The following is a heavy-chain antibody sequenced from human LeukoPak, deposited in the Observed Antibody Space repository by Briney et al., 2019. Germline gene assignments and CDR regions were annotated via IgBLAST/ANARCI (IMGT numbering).Heavy chain of an antibody. V-gene: IGHV1-18*01. D-gene: IGHD2-21*01. CDR3: ARALVSPFDY. CDR2: ISAYNGNT. CDR1: GYTFTSHG. Sequence: ASVKVSCQASGYTFTSHGISWVRQAPGQGLEWMGWISAYNGNTNYAQKLQGRVTMTTDTSTSPAYMELRTLRSDDTAVYYCARALVSPFDYWGQGTLVTVSS. J-gene: IGHJ4*02.